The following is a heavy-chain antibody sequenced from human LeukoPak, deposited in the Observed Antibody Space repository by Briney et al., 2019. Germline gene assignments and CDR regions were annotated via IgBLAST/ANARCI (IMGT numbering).Heavy chain of an antibody. Sequence: ASVKVSCKASGYTFTSYDISWVRQATGQGLEGMVWMNPNSGNTGYAQKFQGRVTMTRNTSISTAYMELSSLRSEDTAVYYCARAPGGIMVSLLRKYYFDYWGQGTLVTVSS. CDR1: GYTFTSYD. CDR3: ARAPGGIMVSLLRKYYFDY. CDR2: MNPNSGNT. J-gene: IGHJ4*02. V-gene: IGHV1-8*01. D-gene: IGHD2-8*01.